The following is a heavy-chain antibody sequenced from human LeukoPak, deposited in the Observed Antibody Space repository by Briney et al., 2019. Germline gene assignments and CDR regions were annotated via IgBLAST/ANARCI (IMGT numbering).Heavy chain of an antibody. Sequence: GGSLRLSCVASGFTFNSYAMSWVRQAPEKGLEWVATISGSGGGTYYADSVKGRFTISRDDSKNTLYLQMNSLRAEDTAVYYCAKDLGRYRNNYFDYWGQGTLVTVSS. D-gene: IGHD1-26*01. CDR1: GFTFNSYA. CDR3: AKDLGRYRNNYFDY. V-gene: IGHV3-23*01. CDR2: ISGSGGGT. J-gene: IGHJ4*02.